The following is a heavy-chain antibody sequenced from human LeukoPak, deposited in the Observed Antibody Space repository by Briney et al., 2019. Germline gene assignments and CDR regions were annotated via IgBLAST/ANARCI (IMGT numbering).Heavy chain of an antibody. CDR2: ISGSGGSI. D-gene: IGHD3-3*01. CDR1: GFTFRNYV. Sequence: GGSLRLSCVASGFTFRNYVMTWVRQAPGKGLEWVSGISGSGGSIYYADSVKGRFTISRDNSKNTLYLQMNSLRAEDTAIYYCAKELHDFTDYYMDVWGKGTTVTVSS. CDR3: AKELHDFTDYYMDV. J-gene: IGHJ6*03. V-gene: IGHV3-23*01.